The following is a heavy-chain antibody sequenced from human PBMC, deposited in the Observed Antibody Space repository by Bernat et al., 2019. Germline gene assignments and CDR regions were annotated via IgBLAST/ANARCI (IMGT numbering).Heavy chain of an antibody. Sequence: QVQLVQSGAEVKKPGASVKVSCKASGYTFTGYYMHWVRQAPGQGLEWMGWINPNSGGTNYAQKFRGWVTMARDTAISTAYMGLSRLGADDTAVYYGARGGGMATVHFDYWGQGTLVTVSS. CDR1: GYTFTGYY. J-gene: IGHJ4*02. CDR2: INPNSGGT. V-gene: IGHV1-2*04. CDR3: ARGGGMATVHFDY. D-gene: IGHD5-24*01.